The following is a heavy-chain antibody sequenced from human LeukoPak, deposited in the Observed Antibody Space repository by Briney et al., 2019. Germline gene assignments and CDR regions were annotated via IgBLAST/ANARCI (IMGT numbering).Heavy chain of an antibody. D-gene: IGHD3-10*01. V-gene: IGHV3-20*04. CDR1: GFTFDDYG. J-gene: IGHJ4*02. Sequence: GGSLRLSCAASGFTFDDYGMSWVRQAPGKGLEWVSGINWNGGSTGYADSVKGRFTISRDNSKNTLYLQMNSLRAEDTAVYYCAKVTYGSGTYGAFDYWGQGTLVTVSS. CDR3: AKVTYGSGTYGAFDY. CDR2: INWNGGST.